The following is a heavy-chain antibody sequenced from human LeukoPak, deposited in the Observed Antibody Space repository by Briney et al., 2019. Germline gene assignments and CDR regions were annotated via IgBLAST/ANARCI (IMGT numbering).Heavy chain of an antibody. J-gene: IGHJ4*02. CDR1: GFTFSSYA. D-gene: IGHD3-22*01. CDR3: ARAPDYYDSSGYFGPNDY. CDR2: ISYDGSNK. V-gene: IGHV3-30*01. Sequence: PGGSLRLSCAASGFTFSSYAMHWVRQAPGKGLEWVAVISYDGSNKYYADSVKGQFTISRDNSKNTLYLQMNSLRAEDTAVYYCARAPDYYDSSGYFGPNDYWGQGTLVTVSS.